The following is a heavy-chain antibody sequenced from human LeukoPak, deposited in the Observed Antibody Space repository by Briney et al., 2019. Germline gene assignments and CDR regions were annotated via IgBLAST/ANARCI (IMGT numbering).Heavy chain of an antibody. J-gene: IGHJ4*02. Sequence: GGSLRLSCAASGFTFSSYWMSWVRQAPGKGLEWVANIKQDGSEKYYVDSMKGRFTISRDNAKNSLYLQMNSLRAEDTAVYFCASALPYSGYDPYFDYWGQGTLVTVSS. CDR3: ASALPYSGYDPYFDY. CDR1: GFTFSSYW. V-gene: IGHV3-7*01. D-gene: IGHD5-12*01. CDR2: IKQDGSEK.